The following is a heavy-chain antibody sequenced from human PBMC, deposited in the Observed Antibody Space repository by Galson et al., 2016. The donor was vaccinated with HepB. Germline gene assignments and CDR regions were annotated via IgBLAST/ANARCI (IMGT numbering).Heavy chain of an antibody. J-gene: IGHJ6*04. V-gene: IGHV3-11*01. CDR1: GFTFSNYF. CDR3: ARATVINYYFYGMDV. Sequence: LRLSCAASGFTFSNYFMNWIRQAPGKGLEWVSYISTSSSIIYYADSVKGRFTISRDNAKNSLYLQMNSLRAEDTAVYYCARATVINYYFYGMDVWGKGTTVTVSS. D-gene: IGHD4-23*01. CDR2: ISTSSSII.